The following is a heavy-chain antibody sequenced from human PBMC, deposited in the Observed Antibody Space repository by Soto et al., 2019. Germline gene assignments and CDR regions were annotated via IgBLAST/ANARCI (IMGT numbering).Heavy chain of an antibody. CDR1: GFTFSSYS. D-gene: IGHD5-18*01. CDR2: ISSSISTM. J-gene: IGHJ4*02. CDR3: AREVRDTAVADFDY. V-gene: IGHV3-48*02. Sequence: EGQLVESGGGLVQPGGSLRLSCAASGFTFSSYSMNWVRQAPGKGLEWLSYISSSISTMHYADSVKGRFTISRDNAKNSLYLQINSLRDEDTAVYYCAREVRDTAVADFDYWGQGTLVTVSS.